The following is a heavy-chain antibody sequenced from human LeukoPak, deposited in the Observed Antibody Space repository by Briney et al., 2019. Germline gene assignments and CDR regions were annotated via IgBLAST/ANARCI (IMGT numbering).Heavy chain of an antibody. CDR1: GFTFTNYW. J-gene: IGHJ4*02. CDR3: ARARGGYDFDY. D-gene: IGHD5-12*01. Sequence: GGSLRLSCAASGFTFTNYWMTWVRQTPGKGLEWVANIKQDGSEKYYVDSVKGRFTISRDNAKNSLYLQLDSLRAVDTAVYYCARARGGYDFDYWGQGTLVTVSS. V-gene: IGHV3-7*03. CDR2: IKQDGSEK.